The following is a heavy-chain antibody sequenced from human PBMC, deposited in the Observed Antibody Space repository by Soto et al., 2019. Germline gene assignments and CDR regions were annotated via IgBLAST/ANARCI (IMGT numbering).Heavy chain of an antibody. Sequence: SETLSLTCAVSGGSISSSNWWSWVRQPPGKGLEWIGEIYHSGSTNYNPSLKSRVTISVDKSKNQFSLKLSSVTAADTAVYYCARYNLDTAMVAYGMDVWGQGTKVTVSS. J-gene: IGHJ6*02. D-gene: IGHD5-18*01. V-gene: IGHV4-4*02. CDR1: GGSISSSNW. CDR2: IYHSGST. CDR3: ARYNLDTAMVAYGMDV.